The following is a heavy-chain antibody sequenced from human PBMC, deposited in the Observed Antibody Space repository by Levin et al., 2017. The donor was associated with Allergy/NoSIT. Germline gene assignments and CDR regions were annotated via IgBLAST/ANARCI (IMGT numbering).Heavy chain of an antibody. V-gene: IGHV4-61*02. Sequence: SETLSLTCSVSGDSISRGFYYWSWIRQPAGEGLEWIGRISVTGSTTYSLSLKIRVTISLDRSKDQVSLKINSVTAADTAVYYCARDLEGFSGDKPYCYMDGWGKGTTVTVSS. J-gene: IGHJ6*03. CDR1: GDSISRGFYY. CDR3: ARDLEGFSGDKPYCYMDG. CDR2: ISVTGST. D-gene: IGHD3-3*01.